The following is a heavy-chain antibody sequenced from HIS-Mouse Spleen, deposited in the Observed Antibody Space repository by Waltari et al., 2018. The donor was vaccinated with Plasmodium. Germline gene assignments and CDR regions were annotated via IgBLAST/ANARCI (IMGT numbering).Heavy chain of an antibody. V-gene: IGHV1-2*02. J-gene: IGHJ4*02. CDR1: GYTFTGYY. CDR2: SNPNSGGT. CDR3: ARDPDSSSWFDY. D-gene: IGHD6-13*01. Sequence: QVQLVQSGAEVKKPGVSVKVSCKASGYTFTGYYMHWVRQAPGQGLEWIGWSNPNSGGTNYAQKFQGRGTMTRDTSISTAYMELSRLRSDDTAVYYCARDPDSSSWFDYWGQGTLVTVSS.